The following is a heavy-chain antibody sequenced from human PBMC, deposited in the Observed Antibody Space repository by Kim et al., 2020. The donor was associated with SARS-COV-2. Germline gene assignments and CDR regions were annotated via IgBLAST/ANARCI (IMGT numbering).Heavy chain of an antibody. V-gene: IGHV4-34*01. J-gene: IGHJ4*02. CDR1: GGSFSGYY. D-gene: IGHD5-18*01. CDR2: INHSGST. Sequence: SETLSLTCAVYGGSFSGYYWSWIRQPPGKGLEWIGEINHSGSTNYNPSLKSRVTISVDTSKNQFSLKLSSVTAADTAVYYCARAVDTAKVIDYWGQGTLVTVSS. CDR3: ARAVDTAKVIDY.